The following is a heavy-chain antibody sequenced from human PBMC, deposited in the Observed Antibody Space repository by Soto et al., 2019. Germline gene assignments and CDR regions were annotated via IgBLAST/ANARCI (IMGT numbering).Heavy chain of an antibody. CDR2: ISGSGDST. J-gene: IGHJ4*02. CDR1: GFTFSTYA. Sequence: EVPLLESGGGLVQPGGSLRLSCAASGFTFSTYAMNWVRQAPGKGLEWVSGISGSGDSTYYADSVKGRFTVSRDNSKNTLYLQMNSLRAEDTAVFYCANERSSGWSFDYWGQGTLVTVSS. V-gene: IGHV3-23*01. CDR3: ANERSSGWSFDY. D-gene: IGHD6-19*01.